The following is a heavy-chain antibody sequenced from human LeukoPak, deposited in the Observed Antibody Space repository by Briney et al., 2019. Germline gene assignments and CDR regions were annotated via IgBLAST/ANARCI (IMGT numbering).Heavy chain of an antibody. CDR1: GFTFSAYN. CDR3: AREVTMLRGVIYFDF. V-gene: IGHV3-48*04. J-gene: IGHJ4*02. Sequence: TGGSLRLSCAASGFTFSAYNMNWVRQAPGAGLEWLSYISSSDSTLNYADSVKGRFTTSRDNAKNSLFLQMNSLRAEDTAVYYCAREVTMLRGVIYFDFWGQGTLVTVSS. CDR2: ISSSDSTL. D-gene: IGHD3-10*01.